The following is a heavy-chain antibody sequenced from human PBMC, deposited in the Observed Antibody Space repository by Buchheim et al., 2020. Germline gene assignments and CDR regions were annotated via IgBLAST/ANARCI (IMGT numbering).Heavy chain of an antibody. V-gene: IGHV3-7*04. D-gene: IGHD4-11*01. CDR1: GFMFSTYW. J-gene: IGHJ6*02. CDR2: IKQDGSEK. CDR3: VRASSTVRAYYYGMDV. Sequence: EVQLVESGGVLVQPGGSLRLSCAASGFMFSTYWMSWVRQAPGKGLEWVANIKQDGSEKNYVDSVGGRFTISRANAKNSLDLQMNSLRVEDTGVYFCVRASSTVRAYYYGMDVGGQGTT.